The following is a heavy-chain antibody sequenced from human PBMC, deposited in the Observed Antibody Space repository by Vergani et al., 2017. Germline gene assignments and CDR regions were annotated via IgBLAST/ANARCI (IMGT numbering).Heavy chain of an antibody. D-gene: IGHD1-26*01. CDR1: GFSLSTSGVG. CDR2: IYWNDDK. J-gene: IGHJ6*02. V-gene: IGHV2-5*01. CDR3: AHRSYSYYYYGMDV. Sequence: QVTLRESGPALVKPTQTLTLTCTFSGFSLSTSGVGVGWIRQPPGKALEWLALIYWNDDKRYSPSLKSRLTITKDTSKNQVVLTMTNMDPVDTATYYCAHRSYSYYYYGMDVWGQGTTVTVSS.